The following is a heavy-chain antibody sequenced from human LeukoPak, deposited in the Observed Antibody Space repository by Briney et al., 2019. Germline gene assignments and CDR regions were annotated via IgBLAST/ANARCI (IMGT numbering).Heavy chain of an antibody. Sequence: GGSLRLSCAASGFTFSSYEMNWVRQAPGKGLEWVSYISSSGSTIYYADSVKGRFTISRDNAKNSLYLQMNSLRAEDTAVYYCARRGNYYGSGSYYNDPRAFDYWGQGTLVTVSS. CDR2: ISSSGSTI. J-gene: IGHJ4*02. CDR1: GFTFSSYE. CDR3: ARRGNYYGSGSYYNDPRAFDY. D-gene: IGHD3-10*01. V-gene: IGHV3-48*03.